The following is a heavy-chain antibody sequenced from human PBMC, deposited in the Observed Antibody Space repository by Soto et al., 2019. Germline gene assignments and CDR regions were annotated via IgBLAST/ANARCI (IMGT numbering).Heavy chain of an antibody. CDR1: GITFSDSW. V-gene: IGHV3-7*01. J-gene: IGHJ5*02. Sequence: EVQLVESGGGLVQPGGSLRLSCTASGITFSDSWMTWVRQAPGKGLEWVARIKPDESEKKYADSVKGRFSISRDNAKKSMYLQMDSLRGEDTAVYYCVRGGSNSASWGQGTLVTVSS. CDR2: IKPDESEK. D-gene: IGHD4-4*01. CDR3: VRGGSNSAS.